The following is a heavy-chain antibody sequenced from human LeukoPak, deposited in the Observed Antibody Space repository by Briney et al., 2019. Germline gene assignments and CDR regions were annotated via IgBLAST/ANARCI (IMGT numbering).Heavy chain of an antibody. V-gene: IGHV1-69*13. CDR2: IIPIFGTA. CDR3: ARAKEVAYSGSYSAPHLDY. CDR1: GGTFSSYA. Sequence: ASVKVSCKASGGTFSSYAISWVRQAPGQGLEWMGGIIPIFGTANYAQKFQGRVTITADESTRTAYMELSSLRSEDTAVYYCARAKEVAYSGSYSAPHLDYWGQGTLVTVSS. D-gene: IGHD1-26*01. J-gene: IGHJ4*02.